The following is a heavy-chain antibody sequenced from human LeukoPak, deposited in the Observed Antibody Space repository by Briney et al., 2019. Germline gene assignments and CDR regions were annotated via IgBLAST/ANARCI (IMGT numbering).Heavy chain of an antibody. J-gene: IGHJ5*02. Sequence: ASVKVSCKASGYTFSIYNMHWVRQAPGQGLEWMGIINPSGGTSYAQKLQGRITMTRDTSTSTLLMELSSLRSEDTAVYYCATALSSALDWFDPWGQGTLVTVSS. V-gene: IGHV1-46*01. D-gene: IGHD3-16*02. CDR1: GYTFSIYN. CDR2: INPSGGT. CDR3: ATALSSALDWFDP.